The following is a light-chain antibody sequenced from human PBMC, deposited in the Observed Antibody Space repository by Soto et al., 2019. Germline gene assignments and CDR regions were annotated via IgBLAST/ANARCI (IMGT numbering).Light chain of an antibody. CDR1: TGPVTSDYY. Sequence: QAVVTQEPSLTVSPGGKVTLTCASSTGPVTSDYYPNWFQQKPGQAPRALIYSTTKKHSLTPARFSGSLLGGKAALTLSGVQPEDEADYYCLLYYGAAVVFCGGTQLTVL. CDR3: LLYYGAAVV. V-gene: IGLV7-43*01. CDR2: STT. J-gene: IGLJ2*01.